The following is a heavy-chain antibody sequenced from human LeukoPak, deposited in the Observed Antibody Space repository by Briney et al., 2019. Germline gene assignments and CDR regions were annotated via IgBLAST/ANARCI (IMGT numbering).Heavy chain of an antibody. V-gene: IGHV4-61*08. CDR2: IYYSGST. CDR3: ARVVDEHQLQTGWFDP. D-gene: IGHD6-13*01. CDR1: GGSISSGGYS. J-gene: IGHJ5*02. Sequence: SETLSLTCAVSGGSISSGGYSWNWIRQPPGKGLEWIGYIYYSGSTKYNPSLKSRVTVSVDTSKNQLSLKLISVTAADTAVYYCARVVDEHQLQTGWFDPWGQGTLVTVSS.